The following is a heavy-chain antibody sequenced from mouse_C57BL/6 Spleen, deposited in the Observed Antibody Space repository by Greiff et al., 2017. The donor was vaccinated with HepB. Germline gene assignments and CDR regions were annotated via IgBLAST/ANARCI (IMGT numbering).Heavy chain of an antibody. V-gene: IGHV14-2*01. CDR2: IDPEDGET. Sequence: EVQLQQSGAELVKPGASVKLSCTASGFNIKDYYMHWVKQRTEQGLEWIGRIDPEDGETKYAPKFQGKATLTADTSSNTACLQLSSLTSEDTAVYYCARADCFDYWGQGTTLTVS. CDR1: GFNIKDYY. CDR3: ARADCFDY. J-gene: IGHJ2*01.